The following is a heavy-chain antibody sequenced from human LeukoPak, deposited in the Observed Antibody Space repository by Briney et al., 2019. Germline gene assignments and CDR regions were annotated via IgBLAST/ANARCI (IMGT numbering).Heavy chain of an antibody. D-gene: IGHD3-10*01. CDR3: ARDSGYYGSGSYLY. V-gene: IGHV1-2*02. CDR2: INPNSGGT. CDR1: GYTFTGYY. Sequence: VKVSFKASGYTFTGYYMHWVRQAPGQGLEWMGWINPNSGGTNYAQKFQGRVTMTRDTSISTAYMELSRLRSDDTAVYYCARDSGYYGSGSYLYWGQGTLVTVSS. J-gene: IGHJ4*02.